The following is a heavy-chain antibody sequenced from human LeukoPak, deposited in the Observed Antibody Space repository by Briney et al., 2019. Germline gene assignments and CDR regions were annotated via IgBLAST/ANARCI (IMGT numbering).Heavy chain of an antibody. D-gene: IGHD3-22*01. Sequence: SETLSLTCTVSGGSISSSSYYWGWIRQPPGKGLEWIGSMYYSGSTYYNPSLKSRVTISVDTSKNQFSLKLSSVTAADTAVYYCARPLSDYYDSSGYYLPPYFDYWGQETLVTVSS. CDR2: MYYSGST. CDR3: ARPLSDYYDSSGYYLPPYFDY. CDR1: GGSISSSSYY. V-gene: IGHV4-39*01. J-gene: IGHJ4*02.